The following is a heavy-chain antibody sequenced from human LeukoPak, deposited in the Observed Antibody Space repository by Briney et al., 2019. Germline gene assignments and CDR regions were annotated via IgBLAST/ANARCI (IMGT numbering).Heavy chain of an antibody. D-gene: IGHD1-26*01. CDR2: ISSSSSYI. J-gene: IGHJ1*01. V-gene: IGHV3-21*01. CDR1: GFTFSSYS. Sequence: PGGSLRLSCAASGFTFSSYSMNWVRQAPGKGLEWVSTISSSSSYIYYADSVKGRFTISRDNAKNSLYLQMNSLRAEDTAVYYCARDPRGDSGSYSGEYFQHWGQGTLVTVSS. CDR3: ARDPRGDSGSYSGEYFQH.